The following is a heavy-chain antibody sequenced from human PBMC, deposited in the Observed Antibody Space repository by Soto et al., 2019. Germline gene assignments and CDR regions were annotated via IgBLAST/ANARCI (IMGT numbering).Heavy chain of an antibody. CDR2: MKPNSGNT. CDR1: GYTFTSYD. V-gene: IGHV1-8*01. CDR3: TRGINYYDSGDDAFDI. D-gene: IGHD3-10*01. Sequence: QVQLVQSGAEVKKPGASVKVSCKASGYTFTSYDINWVRQATGQGLEWMGWMKPNSGNTGYAQKFQGRVTMTRNTSISTAYVELSSLRSEDTAVYYCTRGINYYDSGDDAFDIWGQGTMVTVSS. J-gene: IGHJ3*02.